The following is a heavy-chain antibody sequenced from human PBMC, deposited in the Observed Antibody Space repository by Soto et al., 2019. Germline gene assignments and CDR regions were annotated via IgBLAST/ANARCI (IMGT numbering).Heavy chain of an antibody. V-gene: IGHV3-7*05. CDR1: GFTFSTYW. D-gene: IGHD1-26*01. CDR3: ARDRAIDDY. Sequence: EVQLVESGGGLVQPGGSLRLSCAASGFTFSTYWMNWVRQAPGKGLEWVANIKQDGSEKNYVDSVKGRFTISRDNAKNSLYLQMNSLRAEDTAVYYCARDRAIDDYWGQGTLVTVSS. CDR2: IKQDGSEK. J-gene: IGHJ4*02.